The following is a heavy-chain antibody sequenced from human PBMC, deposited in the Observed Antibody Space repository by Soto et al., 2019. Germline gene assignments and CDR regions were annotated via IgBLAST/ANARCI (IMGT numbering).Heavy chain of an antibody. CDR1: GYTFSNYG. J-gene: IGHJ4*02. V-gene: IGHV1-18*01. Sequence: QVQLVQSGAEVKKPGASVKVSCKASGYTFSNYGINWVRQAPGQGLEWMGWINTYAGDTNLRQKFQGRVTMTTDTSTSTAYMEVRGLRSDDTAIYYCAASKQFAYWGQGTLVSVSS. D-gene: IGHD6-6*01. CDR2: INTYAGDT. CDR3: AASKQFAY.